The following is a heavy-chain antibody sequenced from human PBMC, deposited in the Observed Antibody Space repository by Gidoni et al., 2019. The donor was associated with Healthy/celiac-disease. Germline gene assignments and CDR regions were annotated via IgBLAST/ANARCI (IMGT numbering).Heavy chain of an antibody. Sequence: EVQLVESGGGLVQPGRSLRLACADAGFTFDDYAMHWVRQAPGKGLEWVSGISWNSGSIGYADSVKGRFTISRDNAKNSLYLQMNSLRAEDTALYYCAKDSGRSADGYNFIDWGQGTLVTVSS. V-gene: IGHV3-9*01. CDR1: GFTFDDYA. D-gene: IGHD1-1*01. CDR3: AKDSGRSADGYNFID. J-gene: IGHJ4*02. CDR2: ISWNSGSI.